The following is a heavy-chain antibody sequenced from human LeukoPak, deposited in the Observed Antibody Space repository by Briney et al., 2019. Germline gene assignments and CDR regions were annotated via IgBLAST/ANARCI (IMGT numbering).Heavy chain of an antibody. V-gene: IGHV3-9*01. CDR3: ARRNSNSQFGH. Sequence: GGSLRPSCVASGFTFDNYAMHWVRQAPGKGLEWVSGISGDSSNIGHVDSVAGRFTISRDNAKSSLFLHMNSLRVEDTALYYCARRNSNSQFGHWGQGTLVTVSS. D-gene: IGHD4-23*01. CDR2: ISGDSSNI. CDR1: GFTFDNYA. J-gene: IGHJ4*02.